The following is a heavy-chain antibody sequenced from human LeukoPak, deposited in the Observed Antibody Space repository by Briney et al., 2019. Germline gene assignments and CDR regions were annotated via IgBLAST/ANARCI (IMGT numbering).Heavy chain of an antibody. J-gene: IGHJ5*02. CDR2: INHSGST. CDR3: ARGSRRPFDP. V-gene: IGHV4-34*01. CDR1: GGSFSGYY. Sequence: SETLSLTCAVYGGSFSGYYWSWIRQPPGKGLEWIGEINHSGSTNYNPSLKSRVTISVDTSKNQFSLKLSSVTAADTAVYYCARGSRRPFDPWGQGTLVTVSS.